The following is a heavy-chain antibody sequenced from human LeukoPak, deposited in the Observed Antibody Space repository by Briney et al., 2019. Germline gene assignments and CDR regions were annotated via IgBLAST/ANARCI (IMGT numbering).Heavy chain of an antibody. CDR3: AKGWMDYGMDV. CDR2: ISYDGSNK. D-gene: IGHD2-2*03. CDR1: GFTFSSYA. Sequence: PGGSLRLSCAASGFTFSSYAMHWVRQAPGKGLEWVAVISYDGSNKYYADSVKGRFTISRDNSKNTLYLQMNSLRAEDTAVYYCAKGWMDYGMDVWGKGTTVTVSS. V-gene: IGHV3-30-3*01. J-gene: IGHJ6*04.